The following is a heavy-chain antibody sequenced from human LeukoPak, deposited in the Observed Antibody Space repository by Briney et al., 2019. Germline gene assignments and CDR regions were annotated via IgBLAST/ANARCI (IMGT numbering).Heavy chain of an antibody. Sequence: ASVTVSCKAGGYTFTSYGISWVRQAPGQGLEWMGWISVYSDTTKYAKKFQGRVTMSTDIATSTAYMELRSLRSDDTAVYYCARLPGYCTATNCWAPNDYWGQGTLVTVSS. D-gene: IGHD2-8*01. CDR3: ARLPGYCTATNCWAPNDY. V-gene: IGHV1-18*01. CDR1: GYTFTSYG. J-gene: IGHJ4*02. CDR2: ISVYSDTT.